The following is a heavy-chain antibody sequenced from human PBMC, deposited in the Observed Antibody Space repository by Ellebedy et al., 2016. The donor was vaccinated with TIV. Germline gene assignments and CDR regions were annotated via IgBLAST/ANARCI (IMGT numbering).Heavy chain of an antibody. D-gene: IGHD6-6*01. CDR1: GFSLSTSGVG. V-gene: IGHV2-5*01. CDR2: IYWNDDK. J-gene: IGHJ5*02. Sequence: SGPTLVKPTQTLTLTCTFSGFSLSTSGVGVGWIRQPPGKALEWLALIYWNDDKRYSPSLKSRLTIAKDSSKNQVVLTMTNMDPVDTATYFCARLLRIAAQDYFDPWGQGTLVTVSS. CDR3: ARLLRIAAQDYFDP.